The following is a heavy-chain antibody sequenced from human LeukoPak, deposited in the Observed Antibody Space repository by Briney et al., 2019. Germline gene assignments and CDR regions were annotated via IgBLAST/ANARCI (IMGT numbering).Heavy chain of an antibody. J-gene: IGHJ4*02. CDR3: AKLED. CDR1: GLTFSSYG. Sequence: GGSLRLSCVASGLTFSSYGMSWVRQAPGKGLEWVSSISGRGNSTFYADSVKGRFTISRDNSKNTVYLQLSNLRVADTAVYYCAKLEDWGQGTLVAVSS. V-gene: IGHV3-23*05. D-gene: IGHD1-1*01. CDR2: ISGRGNST.